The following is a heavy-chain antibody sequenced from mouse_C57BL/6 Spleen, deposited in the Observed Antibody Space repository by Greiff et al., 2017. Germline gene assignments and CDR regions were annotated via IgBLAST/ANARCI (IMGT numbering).Heavy chain of an antibody. V-gene: IGHV1-52*01. CDR3: ATYYSNYDAMDY. CDR1: GYTFTSYW. J-gene: IGHJ4*01. Sequence: QVQLQQPGAELVRPGSSVKLSCKASGYTFTSYWMHWVKQRPIQGLEWIGNIDPSDSETHYNQKFKDKATLTVDKSSSTAYMQLSSLTSEDSAVYDCATYYSNYDAMDYWGQGTSVTVSS. D-gene: IGHD2-5*01. CDR2: IDPSDSET.